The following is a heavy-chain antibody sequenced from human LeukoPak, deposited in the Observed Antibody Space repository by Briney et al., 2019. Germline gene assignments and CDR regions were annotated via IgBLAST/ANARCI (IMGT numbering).Heavy chain of an antibody. J-gene: IGHJ6*03. CDR2: IYYSGST. CDR3: ARAVAGTNVYYYYYYMDV. Sequence: PSETLSLTCTVSGGSISSSSYYWGWIRQPPGEGLEWIGSIYYSGSTYYNPSLKSRVTISVDTSKNQFSLKLSSVTAADTAVYYCARAVAGTNVYYYYYYMDVWGKGITVTISS. V-gene: IGHV4-39*07. D-gene: IGHD6-19*01. CDR1: GGSISSSSYY.